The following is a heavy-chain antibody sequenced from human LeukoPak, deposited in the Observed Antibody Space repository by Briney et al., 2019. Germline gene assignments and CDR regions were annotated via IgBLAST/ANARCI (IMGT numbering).Heavy chain of an antibody. V-gene: IGHV4-39*01. D-gene: IGHD2-15*01. CDR3: ARSIEDIVVVVTTTNYYDYMDV. J-gene: IGHJ6*03. CDR1: SYY. Sequence: SYYWGWIRQPPGKGLEWLGSIYYSGSTYYNPSLKSRVTLSVDTSKNQFSLKLNSVTAADTAVYYCARSIEDIVVVVTTTNYYDYMDVWGKGTTVTVSS. CDR2: IYYSGST.